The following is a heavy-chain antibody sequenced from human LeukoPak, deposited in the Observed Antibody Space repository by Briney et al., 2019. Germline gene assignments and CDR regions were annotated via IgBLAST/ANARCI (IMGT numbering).Heavy chain of an antibody. J-gene: IGHJ4*02. CDR2: VNNDGSST. D-gene: IGHD6-19*01. CDR1: GVSFSSYW. CDR3: ARSSYPYYFDY. V-gene: IGHV3-74*01. Sequence: GGSLRLSCGASGVSFSSYWMHWVRQAPGKGLMWVSRVNNDGSSTTHADSVEGRFTISRDNARNTLYLQMNSLRAEDTAVYYCARSSYPYYFDYWGQGTLVTVSS.